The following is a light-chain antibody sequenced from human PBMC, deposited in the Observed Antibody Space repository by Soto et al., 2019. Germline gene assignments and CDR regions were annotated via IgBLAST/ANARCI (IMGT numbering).Light chain of an antibody. CDR3: QQFKNYTIT. V-gene: IGKV1-9*01. J-gene: IGKJ5*01. CDR2: AAS. CDR1: EDISSY. Sequence: IQFTQSPSSLSASVGDRVTFTCRASEDISSYLVWYAQKPGAAAKILIYAASALQSGVPSRFSGSGSGTDFTLTISSLHPEDVAVDVCQQFKNYTITFGQGTRLEIK.